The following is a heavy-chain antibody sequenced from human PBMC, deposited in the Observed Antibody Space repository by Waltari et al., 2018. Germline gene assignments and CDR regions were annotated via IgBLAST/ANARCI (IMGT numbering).Heavy chain of an antibody. Sequence: EVQLVESGGGSVQPGGSLRLSCAPSGFPFDQYARHWVRQVPGKGLEWVLGISWNSGSVDYADSVKGRFTISRDNAKNSVHLQMYNLRTEDTGLYYCAKDNEQWPHAFDHWGQGTPVTVSS. V-gene: IGHV3-9*01. D-gene: IGHD6-19*01. CDR3: AKDNEQWPHAFDH. CDR2: ISWNSGSV. J-gene: IGHJ4*02. CDR1: GFPFDQYA.